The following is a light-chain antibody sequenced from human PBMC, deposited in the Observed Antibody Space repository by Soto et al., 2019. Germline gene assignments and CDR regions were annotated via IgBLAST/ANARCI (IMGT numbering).Light chain of an antibody. Sequence: EIVMTQSPVTLSVSPGERATLSCRASQSVNIYLAWYQQKPGQAPRLLIYDASNRATGIPARFSGSGSGTDFTLTISSLEPEDIAVYYCQQRSNWRVTFGGGTKVEIK. CDR1: QSVNIY. CDR3: QQRSNWRVT. V-gene: IGKV3-11*01. CDR2: DAS. J-gene: IGKJ4*01.